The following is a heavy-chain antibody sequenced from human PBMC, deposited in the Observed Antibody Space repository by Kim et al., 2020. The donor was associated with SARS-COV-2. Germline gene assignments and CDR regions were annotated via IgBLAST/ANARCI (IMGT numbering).Heavy chain of an antibody. CDR3: AGGLVVVPAAMRY. J-gene: IGHJ4*02. Sequence: YADSRNGQFTISRDNAKYTLYLQMNSLRAEDTSVYYCAGGLVVVPAAMRYWGQGTLVTVSS. D-gene: IGHD2-2*01. V-gene: IGHV3-74*01.